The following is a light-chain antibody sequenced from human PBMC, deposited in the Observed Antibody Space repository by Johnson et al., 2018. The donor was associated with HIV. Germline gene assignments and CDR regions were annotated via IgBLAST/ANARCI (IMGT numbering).Light chain of an antibody. CDR2: DNN. J-gene: IGLJ1*01. Sequence: HSVLTQPPSVSAAPGQKVTISCSGSSSNIGSNYVSWYQQLPGTAPKLLIYDNNKRPSGIPDRFSGSKFGTSATLAITGLHTGDEADYYCGTWDSSLSAYVFGTWTKVTVL. V-gene: IGLV1-51*01. CDR1: SSNIGSNY. CDR3: GTWDSSLSAYV.